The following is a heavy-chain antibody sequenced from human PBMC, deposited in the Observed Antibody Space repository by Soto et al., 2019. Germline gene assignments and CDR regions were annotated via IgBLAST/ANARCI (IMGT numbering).Heavy chain of an antibody. D-gene: IGHD3-3*01. V-gene: IGHV4-30-4*01. CDR2: IYYSGST. J-gene: IGHJ5*02. CDR1: GGSISSGDYY. CDR3: AVFWSGSLNWFEP. Sequence: SETLSLTCTVSGGSISSGDYYWSWIRQPPGKGLEWIGYIYYSGSTYYNPSLKSRVTISVDTSKNQFSLKLSSVTAADTAVYYCAVFWSGSLNWFEPWGQGTLVTVSS.